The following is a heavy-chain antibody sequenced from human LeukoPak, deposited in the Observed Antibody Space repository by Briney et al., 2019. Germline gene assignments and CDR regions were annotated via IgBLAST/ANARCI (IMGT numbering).Heavy chain of an antibody. J-gene: IGHJ4*02. CDR2: INRDGSST. D-gene: IGHD6-6*01. CDR1: GFTFSNYW. Sequence: GASLRLSCAASGFTFSNYWMHWVRQAPGKGLVWVSHINRDGSSTTYADSVKGRFTISRDNAKNMLYLQMNSLRAEDTAVYYCALVRDYWGQGMLVTVSS. V-gene: IGHV3-74*01. CDR3: ALVRDY.